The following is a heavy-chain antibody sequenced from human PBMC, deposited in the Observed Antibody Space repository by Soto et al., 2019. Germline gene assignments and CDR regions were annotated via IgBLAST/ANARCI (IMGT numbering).Heavy chain of an antibody. J-gene: IGHJ6*02. CDR3: ARYIPGVRYYGMDV. V-gene: IGHV3-23*01. CDR1: GFVFLSYA. D-gene: IGHD2-2*01. Sequence: WGSVRLCCASSGFVFLSYAMKWVRQAPGKGLEWVSLIGESGTPTYYADSVKGRFTISRDNSGNTLFLEMYSLRAEDTAVYYCARYIPGVRYYGMDVWGQGTTVTVSS. CDR2: IGESGTPT.